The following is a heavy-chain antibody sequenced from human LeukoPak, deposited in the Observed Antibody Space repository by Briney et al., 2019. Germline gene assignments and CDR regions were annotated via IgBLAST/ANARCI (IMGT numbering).Heavy chain of an antibody. CDR1: GFTFSDYW. CDR2: INEEGSQK. V-gene: IGHV3-7*01. CDR3: VRESGFWTASGVGRPLDV. J-gene: IGHJ6*04. Sequence: PGGSLRLSCAASGFTFSDYWMTWVRQAPGKGLEWVANINEEGSQKYYVDPVKGRFNLSRDNAWNSLSLQMNSLRAEDTAVYYCVRESGFWTASGVGRPLDVWGKGTTVTVSS. D-gene: IGHD3/OR15-3a*01.